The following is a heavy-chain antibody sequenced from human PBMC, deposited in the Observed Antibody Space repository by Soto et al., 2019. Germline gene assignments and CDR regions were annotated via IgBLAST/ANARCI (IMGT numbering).Heavy chain of an antibody. CDR1: GYDFNTNW. CDR2: MYPGDSDT. J-gene: IGHJ4*02. CDR3: ARLPRDCNKNSCYSADH. D-gene: IGHD3-22*01. Sequence: GESLKISCRGSGYDFNTNWFGWVRQLPGRGLEWVGIMYPGDSDTRLHPSLQGHVTLSADVTVSTAFLQWRTSKTSDSGMYFCARLPRDCNKNSCYSADHWGQGTSVTVSS. V-gene: IGHV5-51*01.